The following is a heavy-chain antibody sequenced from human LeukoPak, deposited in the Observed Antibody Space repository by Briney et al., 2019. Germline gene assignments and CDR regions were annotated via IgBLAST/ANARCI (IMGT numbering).Heavy chain of an antibody. CDR3: ARGSTGAFDI. D-gene: IGHD1-1*01. J-gene: IGHJ3*02. CDR1: GGSFSGYY. V-gene: IGHV4-34*01. CDR2: INHSGST. Sequence: PSETLSLTCAVYGGSFSGYYWSWIRQPPGKGLEWIGEINHSGSTNYNPSLKSRVTISVDTSNNQFSLKLTSVAAADTAVYYCARGSTGAFDIWGQGTMVTVSS.